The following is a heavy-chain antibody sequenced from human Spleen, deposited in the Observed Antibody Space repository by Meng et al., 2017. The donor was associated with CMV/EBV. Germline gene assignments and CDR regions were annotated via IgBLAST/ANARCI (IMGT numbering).Heavy chain of an antibody. Sequence: GGSLRLSCVASGFAFSDYYMSWIRQAPGKGLEWVSYISGSGTVTYYANSVKGRFTISRDNAKNSLDLQMNGLRDEDTAVYFCARAYNVPGWFDPWGQGTQVTVSS. D-gene: IGHD1-14*01. J-gene: IGHJ5*02. CDR3: ARAYNVPGWFDP. CDR2: ISGSGTVT. V-gene: IGHV3-11*01. CDR1: GFAFSDYY.